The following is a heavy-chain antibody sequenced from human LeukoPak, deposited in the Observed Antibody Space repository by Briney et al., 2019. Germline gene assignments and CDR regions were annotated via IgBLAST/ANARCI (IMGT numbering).Heavy chain of an antibody. CDR2: IVGSGGST. J-gene: IGHJ5*01. Sequence: GASLRLSCAASGFTFSNYAMSWVRQAPGKGLEWVSAIVGSGGSTYYADSVKGRFSLSRDNSKNTLFLQMNSLRVEDTALYYCSKWGDYDVLTGYYDSDSWGQGTLVTVSS. CDR3: SKWGDYDVLTGYYDSDS. D-gene: IGHD3-9*01. V-gene: IGHV3-23*01. CDR1: GFTFSNYA.